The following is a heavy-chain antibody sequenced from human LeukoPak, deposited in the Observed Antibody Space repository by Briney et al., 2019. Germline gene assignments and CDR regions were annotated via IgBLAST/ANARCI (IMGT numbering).Heavy chain of an antibody. Sequence: SETLSLTCAVYGGSFSGYYWSWIRQPPGKGLEWIGEINHSGSTNYNPSLKSRVTISVDTSKNQFSLKLSSVTAADTAVYYCAREGISYGYYYGSGSYPGGFDYWGQGTLVTVSS. D-gene: IGHD3-10*01. V-gene: IGHV4-34*01. CDR1: GGSFSGYY. CDR3: AREGISYGYYYGSGSYPGGFDY. J-gene: IGHJ4*02. CDR2: INHSGST.